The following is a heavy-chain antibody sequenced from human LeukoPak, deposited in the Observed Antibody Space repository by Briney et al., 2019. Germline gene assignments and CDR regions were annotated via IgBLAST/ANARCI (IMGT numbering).Heavy chain of an antibody. CDR3: ARDPPEMTTVVTPLDY. Sequence: GGSLRLSCAASGFTFSTYSMNWVRQAPGKGLEWVSYISSSSSTIYYADSVKGRFTISRDNAKNSLYLQMNSLRAEDTAVYYCARDPPEMTTVVTPLDYWGQGTLVTVSS. CDR1: GFTFSTYS. D-gene: IGHD4-23*01. V-gene: IGHV3-48*01. J-gene: IGHJ4*02. CDR2: ISSSSSTI.